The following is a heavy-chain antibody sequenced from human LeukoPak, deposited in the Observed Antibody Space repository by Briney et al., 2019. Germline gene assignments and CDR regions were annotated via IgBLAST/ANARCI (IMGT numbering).Heavy chain of an antibody. CDR2: INHSGST. CDR3: ARDRRWFGDAFDI. J-gene: IGHJ3*02. CDR1: GGSFSGYY. V-gene: IGHV4-34*01. Sequence: SETLSLTCAVYGGSFSGYYWSWIPQPPGKGLEWSGEINHSGSTNYNPSLKSRVTISVDTSKNQFSLKLSSVTAADTAVYYCARDRRWFGDAFDIWGQGTMVTVSS. D-gene: IGHD3-10*01.